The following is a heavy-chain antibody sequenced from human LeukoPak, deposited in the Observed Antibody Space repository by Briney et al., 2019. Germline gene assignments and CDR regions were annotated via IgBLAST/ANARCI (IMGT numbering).Heavy chain of an antibody. CDR2: ISGSGGST. J-gene: IGHJ4*02. CDR1: GFTFSSYA. D-gene: IGHD4-17*01. V-gene: IGHV3-23*01. CDR3: AKDFRGGYGDYEFDY. Sequence: GGSLRLSCAASGFTFSSYAMSWVRQAPGKGLEWVSAISGSGGSTYYADSVKGRFTISRDSSKNTLYLQMNSLRAEDTAVYYCAKDFRGGYGDYEFDYWGQGTLVTVSS.